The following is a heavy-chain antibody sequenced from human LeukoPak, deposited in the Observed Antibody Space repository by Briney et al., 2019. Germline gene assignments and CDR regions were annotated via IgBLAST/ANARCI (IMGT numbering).Heavy chain of an antibody. CDR2: VDPEDGET. CDR3: AAELRYSGSYLSY. V-gene: IGHV1-69-2*01. CDR1: GYTFTDYY. J-gene: IGHJ4*02. Sequence: ASVKVSCKVSGYTFTDYYMHWGQQAPGKGLEWMGLVDPEDGETIYAEKFQGRVTITADTSTDTAYMELSSLRSEDTAVCYCAAELRYSGSYLSYWGQGTLVTVSS. D-gene: IGHD1-26*01.